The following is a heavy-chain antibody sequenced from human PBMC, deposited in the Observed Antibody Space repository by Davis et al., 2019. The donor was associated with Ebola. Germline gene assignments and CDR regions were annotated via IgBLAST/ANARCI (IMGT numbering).Heavy chain of an antibody. V-gene: IGHV3-7*01. CDR2: IKQDGSEK. CDR1: GFTFSSYS. J-gene: IGHJ5*02. CDR3: ARDESTVTTSWFDP. Sequence: GGSLRLSCAASGFTFSSYSMNWVRQAPGKGLEWVANIKQDGSEKYYVDSVKGRFTISRDNAKNSLYLQMNSLRAEDTAVYYCARDESTVTTSWFDPWGQGTLVTVSS. D-gene: IGHD4-11*01.